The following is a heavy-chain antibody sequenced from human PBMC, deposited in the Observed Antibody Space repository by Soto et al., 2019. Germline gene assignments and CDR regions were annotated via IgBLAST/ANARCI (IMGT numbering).Heavy chain of an antibody. Sequence: EVQLVESGGGLVKPGGSLRLSCAASGFTVTNAWMSWVRQAPGKGLEWVGRIKGKTEGGTTDYAAPVRVRFTMSRDDSRNTLYLQMNSLKTEDTAVYYCTTVPSGWRAPGGWGQGTLVTVSS. CDR1: GFTVTNAW. CDR2: IKGKTEGGTT. D-gene: IGHD3-3*01. V-gene: IGHV3-15*01. CDR3: TTVPSGWRAPGG. J-gene: IGHJ4*02.